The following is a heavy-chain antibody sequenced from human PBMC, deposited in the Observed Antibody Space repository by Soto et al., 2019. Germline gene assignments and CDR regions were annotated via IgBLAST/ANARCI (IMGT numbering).Heavy chain of an antibody. Sequence: QVQLQESGPGVVKPSDTLSATCTVSGGSVSSRSHFWSWLRQPPGGGLQWLGYIYYTGNTNYTPFLKCRATLSVDTSRNQFSLRLTSVTAADTAIYYWARYDAESGSNKLDPWGQGTLVTVSS. CDR2: IYYTGNT. D-gene: IGHD5-12*01. CDR3: ARYDAESGSNKLDP. V-gene: IGHV4-61*01. CDR1: GGSVSSRSHF. J-gene: IGHJ5*02.